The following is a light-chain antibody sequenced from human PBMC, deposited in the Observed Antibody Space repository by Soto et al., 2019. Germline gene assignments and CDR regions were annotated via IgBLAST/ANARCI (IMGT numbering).Light chain of an antibody. CDR2: GGS. CDR1: NIGSKG. Sequence: SYELTQPPSVSVAPGQTAMIMCGGDNIGSKGVHWYHQKPGQAPVLVVYGGSGRPSGIPERFSGSNSGNTATLTISRAEAGDEADYYCQVWDSSSDHYVFVPGTKVTVL. CDR3: QVWDSSSDHYV. V-gene: IGLV3-21*02. J-gene: IGLJ1*01.